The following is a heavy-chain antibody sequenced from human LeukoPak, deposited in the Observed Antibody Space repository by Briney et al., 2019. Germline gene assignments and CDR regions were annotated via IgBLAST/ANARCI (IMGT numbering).Heavy chain of an antibody. D-gene: IGHD2-2*01. J-gene: IGHJ4*02. CDR3: AGHIVVVPAAISEPLDY. Sequence: GASVKVSCKSSGYRFTSYFMHWVRQAPGQGLEWMGIINPSGGSTSNAQKFQGRVTMTRDTSISTAYMELSRLRSDDTAVYYCAGHIVVVPAAISEPLDYWGQGTLVTVSS. V-gene: IGHV1-46*01. CDR1: GYRFTSYF. CDR2: INPSGGST.